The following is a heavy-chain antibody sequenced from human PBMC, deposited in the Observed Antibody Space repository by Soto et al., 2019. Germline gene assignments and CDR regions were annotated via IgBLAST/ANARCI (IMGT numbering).Heavy chain of an antibody. V-gene: IGHV4-30-4*01. D-gene: IGHD2-21*02. Sequence: QVQLQESGPGLVKPSQTLSLTCTVSGGSISSGDYYWSWIRQPPGKGLEWIGYIYYSGSTYYNPSLKSRVTISVDTSKNQFSLKLSSVTAADTAVYYCARSCGGDCYFSSSDAFDIWGQGTMVTVSS. CDR1: GGSISSGDYY. CDR2: IYYSGST. J-gene: IGHJ3*02. CDR3: ARSCGGDCYFSSSDAFDI.